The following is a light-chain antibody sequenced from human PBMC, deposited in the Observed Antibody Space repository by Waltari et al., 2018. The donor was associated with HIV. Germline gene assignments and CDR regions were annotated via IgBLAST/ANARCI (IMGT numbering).Light chain of an antibody. CDR3: CSYVGNSIWV. CDR1: SDDIGAYNY. CDR2: DVT. J-gene: IGLJ3*02. Sequence: QSALTQPRSVSGSPGQSVTISCTGTSDDIGAYNYVSWYQKQPGKAPKIMIFDVTKRPSGVPDRFSGSKSDNTASLTISGLQGEDEADYYCCSYVGNSIWVFGGGTKLTVL. V-gene: IGLV2-11*01.